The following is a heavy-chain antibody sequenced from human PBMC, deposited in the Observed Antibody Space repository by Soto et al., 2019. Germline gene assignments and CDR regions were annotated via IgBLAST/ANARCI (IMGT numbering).Heavy chain of an antibody. CDR1: GVTFSSYA. V-gene: IGHV1-69*01. CDR3: ARVTSMVRGVIDNWFDP. CDR2: IIPMYGPA. Sequence: QVPLVQSGTEVRKPGSSVKVSCKASGVTFSSYAINWVRQAPGQGLEWMGGIIPMYGPAKYAQRFQGRVTIPADESTSKVYMELSSLTSKDTAVYYCARVTSMVRGVIDNWFDPWGHGTLVTVSS. D-gene: IGHD3-10*01. J-gene: IGHJ5*02.